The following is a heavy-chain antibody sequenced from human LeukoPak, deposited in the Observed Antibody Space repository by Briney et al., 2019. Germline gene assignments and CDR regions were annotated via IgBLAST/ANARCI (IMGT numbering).Heavy chain of an antibody. J-gene: IGHJ4*02. D-gene: IGHD1-1*01. CDR2: TRPRSGRT. V-gene: IGHV1-46*01. CDR3: PREGPATYNCDF. Sequence: ASVKVSCKTSGYTFTNYYMHWVRQAPGQGPEWMGITRPRSGRTMYPQKFQGRVTMTWDMSTSTFYMELTSLTSDDTAVYYCPREGPATYNCDFWGQGTLVTVSS. CDR1: GYTFTNYY.